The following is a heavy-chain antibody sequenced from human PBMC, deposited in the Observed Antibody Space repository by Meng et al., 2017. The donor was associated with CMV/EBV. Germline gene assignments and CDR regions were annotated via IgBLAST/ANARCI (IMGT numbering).Heavy chain of an antibody. CDR3: ARDLSLVATITPNWFDP. D-gene: IGHD5-12*01. J-gene: IGHJ5*02. CDR1: GGSISSSSYY. V-gene: IGHV4-39*07. Sequence: LQLQDAGPGLVKPSETLSLTCTVSGGSISSSSYYWGWIRQPPGKGLEWIGSIYYSGSTYYNPSLKSRVTISVDTSKNQFSLKLSSVTAADTAVYYCARDLSLVATITPNWFDPWGQGTLVTVSS. CDR2: IYYSGST.